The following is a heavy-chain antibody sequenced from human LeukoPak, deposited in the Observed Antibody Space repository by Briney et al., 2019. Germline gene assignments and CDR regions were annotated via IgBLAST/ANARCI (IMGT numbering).Heavy chain of an antibody. CDR3: ARAGGFFSPFGY. Sequence: SSETLSLTCAVSSGSISSGGYSWSWIRQPPGKGLEWIGYIYHSGSTYYNPSLKSRVTISVDTSKNQFSLKLTSVTAADTAVYFCARAGGFFSPFGYWGQGTLVTVSS. V-gene: IGHV4-30-2*01. CDR1: SGSISSGGYS. J-gene: IGHJ4*02. CDR2: IYHSGST. D-gene: IGHD3-3*01.